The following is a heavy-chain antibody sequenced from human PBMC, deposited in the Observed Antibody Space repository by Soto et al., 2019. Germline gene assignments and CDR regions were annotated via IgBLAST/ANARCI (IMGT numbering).Heavy chain of an antibody. J-gene: IGHJ4*02. Sequence: QVQLVQSGAEVKKPGSSVKVSCKTSGGTFSSYTISWVRQAPGQGLEWMGRIIPILGIANYAQKFQGRVTITADKSTSTAYMELSSLRSEDTAVYYCARVGKEYSSQMWGQGTLVTVSS. D-gene: IGHD6-6*01. CDR2: IIPILGIA. CDR1: GGTFSSYT. CDR3: ARVGKEYSSQM. V-gene: IGHV1-69*02.